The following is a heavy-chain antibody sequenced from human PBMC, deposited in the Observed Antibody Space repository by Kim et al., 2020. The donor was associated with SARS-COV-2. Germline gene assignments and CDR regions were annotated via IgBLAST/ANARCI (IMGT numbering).Heavy chain of an antibody. CDR3: AKAVGVLRYFDWLSPFD. Sequence: GGSLRLSCAASGFTFDGYAMHWVRQAPGKGLEWVSGISWNSGSIGYADSVKGRFTISRDNAKNSLYLQMNSLRAEDTALYYCAKAVGVLRYFDWLSPFD. CDR1: GFTFDGYA. CDR2: ISWNSGSI. D-gene: IGHD3-9*01. J-gene: IGHJ4*01. V-gene: IGHV3-9*01.